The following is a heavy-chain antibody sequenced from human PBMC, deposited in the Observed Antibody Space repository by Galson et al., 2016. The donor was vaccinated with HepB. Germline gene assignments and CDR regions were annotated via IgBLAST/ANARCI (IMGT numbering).Heavy chain of an antibody. CDR1: GHTFTTYY. V-gene: IGHV1-46*01. CDR3: ARRSVVTRAFDY. J-gene: IGHJ4*02. D-gene: IGHD1-1*01. CDR2: IYPSDDST. Sequence: SVKVSCKASGHTFTTYYIHWVRQAPGQGLEYMGLIYPSDDSTAYAPKFQGRVTMTSDPSTTTAFMELNSLRSDATAVYYCARRSVVTRAFDYWGQGTMVTVSS.